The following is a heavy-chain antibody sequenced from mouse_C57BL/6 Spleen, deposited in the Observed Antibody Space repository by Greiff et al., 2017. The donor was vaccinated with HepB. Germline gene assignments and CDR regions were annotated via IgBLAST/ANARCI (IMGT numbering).Heavy chain of an antibody. CDR1: GFTFSDYG. V-gene: IGHV5-17*01. J-gene: IGHJ2*01. CDR3: ASLGSTFDY. D-gene: IGHD1-1*01. CDR2: ISSGSSTI. Sequence: EVMLVESGGGLVKPGGSLKLSCAASGFTFSDYGMHWVRQAPEKGLEWVAYISSGSSTIYYADTVKGRFSISRDNAKNTLFLQMTSLRSEDTAMFYCASLGSTFDYWGQGTTLTVSS.